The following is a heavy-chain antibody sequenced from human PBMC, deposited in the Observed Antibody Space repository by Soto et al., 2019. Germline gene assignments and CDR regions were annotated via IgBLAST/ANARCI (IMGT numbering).Heavy chain of an antibody. J-gene: IGHJ4*01. CDR2: LSGSGSNT. V-gene: IGHV3-23*01. D-gene: IGHD3-22*01. CDR1: GFTFSSYA. CDR3: EKKYYYDSGGFYPTFDY. Sequence: GGSLRLSCAASGFTFSSYAMSWVRQAPGKGLEWVSTLSGSGSNTDYADSVKGRFTISRDNSKNTLYLQMNSLRAEDTAVYYCEKKYYYDSGGFYPTFDYWGQGTLVTVSS.